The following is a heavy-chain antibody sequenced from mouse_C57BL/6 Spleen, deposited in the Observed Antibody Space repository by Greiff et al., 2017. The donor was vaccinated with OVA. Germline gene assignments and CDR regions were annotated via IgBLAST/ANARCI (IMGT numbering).Heavy chain of an antibody. V-gene: IGHV1-54*01. CDR3: ARSLDYDSAWFAY. CDR2: INPGSGGT. CDR1: GYAFTNYL. J-gene: IGHJ3*01. Sequence: QVQLQQSGAELVRPGTSVKVSCKASGYAFTNYLIEWVKQRPGQGLEWIGVINPGSGGTNYNEKFKGKATLTADKSSSTAYMQLSSLTSEDSAVYFCARSLDYDSAWFAYWGQGTLVTVSA. D-gene: IGHD2-4*01.